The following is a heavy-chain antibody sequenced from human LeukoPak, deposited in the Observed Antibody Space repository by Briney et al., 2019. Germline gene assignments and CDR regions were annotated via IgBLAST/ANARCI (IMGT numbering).Heavy chain of an antibody. D-gene: IGHD1-26*01. Sequence: ASVKVSCKASGYTFTSYDINWVRQDTEQGLERMGWMSPNSGNTGYAQKFQGRVTMTRNTSISTAYMELSSLRSEDTAVYYCALAGRYYFDYWGQGTLVTVSS. CDR2: MSPNSGNT. CDR3: ALAGRYYFDY. J-gene: IGHJ4*02. CDR1: GYTFTSYD. V-gene: IGHV1-8*01.